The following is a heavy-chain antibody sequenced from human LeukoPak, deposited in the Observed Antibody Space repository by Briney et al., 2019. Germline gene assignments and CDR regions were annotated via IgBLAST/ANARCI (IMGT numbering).Heavy chain of an antibody. Sequence: GGSLRLSCAASGFTVSSNYRSWVRQAPGKGLEWVSVIYSGGSTYYADSVKGRFTISRDNSKNTLYLQMNSLRAEDTAVYYCARGGSGWYYFDYWGQGALVTVSS. CDR2: IYSGGST. CDR1: GFTVSSNY. D-gene: IGHD6-19*01. V-gene: IGHV3-53*01. CDR3: ARGGSGWYYFDY. J-gene: IGHJ4*02.